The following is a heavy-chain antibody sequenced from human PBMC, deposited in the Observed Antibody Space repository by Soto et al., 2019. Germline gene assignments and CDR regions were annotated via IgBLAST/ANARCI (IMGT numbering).Heavy chain of an antibody. CDR2: VIPIFGTA. J-gene: IGHJ4*02. D-gene: IGHD6-19*01. CDR1: GGTFSSYA. Sequence: SVKVSCKASGGTFSSYAISWVRQAPGQGLEWMGGVIPIFGTANYAQKFQGRVTITADESTSTAYMELSSLRSEDTAVYYCASNQGTPGSGWHTDPPGYYFDYWGQGTLVTVSS. V-gene: IGHV1-69*13. CDR3: ASNQGTPGSGWHTDPPGYYFDY.